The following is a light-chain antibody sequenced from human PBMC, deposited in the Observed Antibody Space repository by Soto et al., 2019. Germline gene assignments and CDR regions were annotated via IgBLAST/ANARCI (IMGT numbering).Light chain of an antibody. CDR2: AAS. Sequence: LTPSPGTLSLTPRDRAALYCRASQGISSYLAWYQQKPGKAPKLLIYAASTLQSGVPSRFSGSGSGTDFTLTISSLQPEDFATYYCQQLNSYPRTFGQGTKV. CDR1: QGISSY. CDR3: QQLNSYPRT. V-gene: IGKV1-9*01. J-gene: IGKJ1*01.